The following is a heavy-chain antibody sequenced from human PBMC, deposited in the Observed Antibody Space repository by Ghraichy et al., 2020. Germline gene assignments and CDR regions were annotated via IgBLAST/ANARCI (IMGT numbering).Heavy chain of an antibody. CDR2: ISAYNGHT. Sequence: ASVKVSCKASGYTFHSYGISWVRQAPGQGLEWMGWISAYNGHTNYAQKLQGRVTMTTDTSTSTAYMELRSLRSDDTAVYYCARSPGRLAVAGTGDYWGQGTLVTVSS. V-gene: IGHV1-18*01. CDR3: ARSPGRLAVAGTGDY. J-gene: IGHJ4*02. CDR1: GYTFHSYG. D-gene: IGHD6-19*01.